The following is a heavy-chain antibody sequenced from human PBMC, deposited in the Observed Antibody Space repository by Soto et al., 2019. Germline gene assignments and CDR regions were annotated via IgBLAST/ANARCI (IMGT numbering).Heavy chain of an antibody. CDR2: FAPEDGET. CDR1: GYTLTELS. V-gene: IGHV1-24*01. Sequence: ASVKVSCKVSGYTLTELSMHWVRQAPGKGLEWMGGFAPEDGETIYAQKFQVRVTMTEDTSTDTAYMELSSLRSEDTAVYYCATVAVGGFPDSSGWYGGFDYWGQGTLVTVSS. D-gene: IGHD6-13*01. J-gene: IGHJ4*02. CDR3: ATVAVGGFPDSSGWYGGFDY.